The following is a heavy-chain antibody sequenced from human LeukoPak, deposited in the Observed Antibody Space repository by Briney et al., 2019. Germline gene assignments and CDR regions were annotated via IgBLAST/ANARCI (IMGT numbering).Heavy chain of an antibody. V-gene: IGHV3-33*06. CDR2: IWYDGSKK. Sequence: GGSLRLSCAASGFIFNSYGMHWVRQVPGKGLEWVAVIWYDGSKKYYADSVKGRFTISRDNSKNTLYLQMNSLRAEDTAVYYCAKGIGAAADSLHYWGQGTLVTVSS. D-gene: IGHD6-13*01. CDR1: GFIFNSYG. J-gene: IGHJ4*02. CDR3: AKGIGAAADSLHY.